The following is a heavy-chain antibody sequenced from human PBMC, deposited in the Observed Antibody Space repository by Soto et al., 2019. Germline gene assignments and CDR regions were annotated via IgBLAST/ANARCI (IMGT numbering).Heavy chain of an antibody. Sequence: GGSLRLSCATSGFTFSSYWMTWVRQAPGKGLEWVANIKPEGIEKYYVDSVKGRFTISRDNAKDSLYLQMNSLRAEDTAVYYCARGRVGASNWGQGTLVTVSS. J-gene: IGHJ1*01. V-gene: IGHV3-7*05. CDR3: ARGRVGASN. CDR2: IKPEGIEK. CDR1: GFTFSSYW. D-gene: IGHD1-26*01.